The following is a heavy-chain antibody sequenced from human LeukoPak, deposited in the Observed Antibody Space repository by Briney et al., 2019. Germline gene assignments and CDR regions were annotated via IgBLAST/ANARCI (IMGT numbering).Heavy chain of an antibody. V-gene: IGHV1-3*03. J-gene: IGHJ6*03. Sequence: GASVKISCKASGYTFTGYCMHWVRQAPGLRPEWMGWVNTGNGNTRYSPQFQGRVTITRDTSASTAYMELSSLRSEDRGIYYCARGRGTPASSNRDFYFYYYMDVWGKGTTVTVAS. CDR3: ARGRGTPASSNRDFYFYYYMDV. D-gene: IGHD6-13*01. CDR2: VNTGNGNT. CDR1: GYTFTGYC.